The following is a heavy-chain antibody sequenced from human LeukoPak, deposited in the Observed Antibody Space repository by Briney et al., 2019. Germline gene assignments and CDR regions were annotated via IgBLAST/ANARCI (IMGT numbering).Heavy chain of an antibody. CDR2: ISGSGGST. CDR1: GFTFSSYA. V-gene: IGHV3-23*01. CDR3: VKDKYCANGVCYRSSLDV. Sequence: PGGSKRLSCAASGFTFSSYAMSWIRQAPGKGLEWVSAISGSGGSTYYADSVKGRFTISRDNSKNSLYLQMNSLRTEDTALYYCVKDKYCANGVCYRSSLDVWGKGTTLTVSS. D-gene: IGHD2-8*01. J-gene: IGHJ6*04.